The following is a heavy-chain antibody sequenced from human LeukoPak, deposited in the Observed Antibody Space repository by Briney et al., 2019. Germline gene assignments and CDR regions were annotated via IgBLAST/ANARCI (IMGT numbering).Heavy chain of an antibody. Sequence: PSETLSLTCTVSGGSISSSSHSWGWIRQPPGKGLEWIGSVYYSGRTYYNPSLKSRVTISVDTSKNQFSLKLSSVTAADTAVYYCARGWAIFGVVITHRFRYNWFDPWGQGTLVTVSS. CDR2: VYYSGRT. D-gene: IGHD3-3*01. CDR1: GGSISSSSHS. V-gene: IGHV4-39*07. J-gene: IGHJ5*02. CDR3: ARGWAIFGVVITHRFRYNWFDP.